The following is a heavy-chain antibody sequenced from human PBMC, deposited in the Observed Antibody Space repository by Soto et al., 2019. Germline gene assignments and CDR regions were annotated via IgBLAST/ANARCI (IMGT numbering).Heavy chain of an antibody. V-gene: IGHV4-31*03. CDR3: ARDYGSGTSVFGMDV. CDR1: DDSISSDNYF. CDR2: ISYSGST. D-gene: IGHD3-10*01. Sequence: QVQLQESGAGLVKPSQTLTLTCTVSDDSISSDNYFWSWIRQQPGKGLEWIGYISYSGSTHYNPSLKSRLTISIDTSKNQFSLRLNSVTAADTAGYYCARDYGSGTSVFGMDVWGQGTTVIVSS. J-gene: IGHJ6*02.